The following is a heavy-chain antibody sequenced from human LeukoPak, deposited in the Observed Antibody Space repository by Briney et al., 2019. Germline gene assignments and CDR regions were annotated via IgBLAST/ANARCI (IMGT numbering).Heavy chain of an antibody. CDR1: GGSISGYY. CDR3: ARQLSWNYIFDY. CDR2: IYSSGST. Sequence: SETLCLTCTVSGGSISGYYWSWIRQPPGKGLEWIGYIYSSGSTNYNPSLKSRVTISVDTSKNQLSLKLNSVTAADTALYYCARQLSWNYIFDYWGQGTLVTVSS. V-gene: IGHV4-4*09. D-gene: IGHD1-7*01. J-gene: IGHJ4*02.